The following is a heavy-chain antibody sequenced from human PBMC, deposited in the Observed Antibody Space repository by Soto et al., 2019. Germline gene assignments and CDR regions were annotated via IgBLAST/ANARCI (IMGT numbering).Heavy chain of an antibody. D-gene: IGHD3-22*01. V-gene: IGHV3-15*07. Sequence: EVQLVESGGGLVKPGGSLRLSCAASGFTFSYVWMNWVRQAPGKGLEWVGRIKSRTDGGTVDYAAPVKGRFTISRDDSKNTLYLQVNSLKTEDTDVYYCTTDYYDTTGYYTFGYWGQGTLVTVSS. CDR1: GFTFSYVW. CDR3: TTDYYDTTGYYTFGY. CDR2: IKSRTDGGTV. J-gene: IGHJ4*02.